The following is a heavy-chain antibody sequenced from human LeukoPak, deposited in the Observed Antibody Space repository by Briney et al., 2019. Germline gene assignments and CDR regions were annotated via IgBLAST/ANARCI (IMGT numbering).Heavy chain of an antibody. CDR1: RFTFSDYY. V-gene: IGHV3-7*01. CDR3: ARVSSGWSSNWFDP. CDR2: IKEDGSEK. Sequence: GGSLRLSCAASRFTFSDYYMTWVRQAPGRGLEWVANIKEDGSEKNYVDSVKGRFTISRDNAKNSVYLLLNSLTPEDTAVYYCARVSSGWSSNWFDPWGQGTLVTVSS. J-gene: IGHJ5*02. D-gene: IGHD6-19*01.